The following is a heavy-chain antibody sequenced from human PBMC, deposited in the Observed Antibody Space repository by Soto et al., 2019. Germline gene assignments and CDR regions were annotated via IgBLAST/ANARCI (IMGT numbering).Heavy chain of an antibody. CDR3: ARAQLDNYYYYYYMDV. Sequence: SETLSLTCTGSGGSISSYYWSWIRHPPGKGLEWIGYIYYSGSTNYNPSLKSRVTISVDTSKNQFSLKLSSVTAADTAVYYCARAQLDNYYYYYYMDVWGKGTTVTVSS. J-gene: IGHJ6*03. D-gene: IGHD6-13*01. CDR2: IYYSGST. V-gene: IGHV4-59*01. CDR1: GGSISSYY.